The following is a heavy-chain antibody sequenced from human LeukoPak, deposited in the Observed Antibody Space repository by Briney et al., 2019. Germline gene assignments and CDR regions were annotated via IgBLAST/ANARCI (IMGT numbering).Heavy chain of an antibody. D-gene: IGHD3-10*01. Sequence: PGRSLRLSCAASGFTFSSYGMHWVRQAQGKGLERLAVISYDGSNEYYGDSVKGRFTISRDNSKNTLYLQMNSLKAEDTAVYYCARQESRGVASIDYWGQGTLVTVSS. V-gene: IGHV3-30*03. CDR3: ARQESRGVASIDY. CDR2: ISYDGSNE. J-gene: IGHJ4*02. CDR1: GFTFSSYG.